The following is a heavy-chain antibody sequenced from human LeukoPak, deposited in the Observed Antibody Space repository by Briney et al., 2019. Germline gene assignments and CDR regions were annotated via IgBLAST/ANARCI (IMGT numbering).Heavy chain of an antibody. CDR2: IHPEGNEK. CDR3: ARGDDFSGDH. CDR1: GFRFDDYA. V-gene: IGHV3-7*04. D-gene: IGHD1-1*01. J-gene: IGHJ4*02. Sequence: GGSLRLSCAASGFRFDDYAMHWVRQAPGRGLEWVANIHPEGNEKYHVESVKGRFTISRDNAKNSLFLQMNGLRVEDTAVYYCARGDDFSGDHWGQGILVTVSS.